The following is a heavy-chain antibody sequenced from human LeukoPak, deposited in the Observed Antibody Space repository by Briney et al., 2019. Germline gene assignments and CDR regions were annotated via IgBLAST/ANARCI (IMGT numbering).Heavy chain of an antibody. J-gene: IGHJ4*02. CDR3: VRAGDQYFDV. CDR1: GYIFTNHF. CDR2: ISPSGDTT. D-gene: IGHD7-27*01. Sequence: ASVKVSCKAPGYIFTNHFVHWVRQAPGQGLQWMGNISPSGDTTTYAQKFVGRVTLTRDTSTSTVYLDLRSLESEDTALYYCVRAGDQYFDVWGQGIQVTVSS. V-gene: IGHV1-46*01.